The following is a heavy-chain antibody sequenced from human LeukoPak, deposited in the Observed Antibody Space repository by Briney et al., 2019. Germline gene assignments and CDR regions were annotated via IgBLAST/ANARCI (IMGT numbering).Heavy chain of an antibody. CDR1: GFTFSSYS. V-gene: IGHV3-66*02. J-gene: IGHJ6*03. CDR3: ASELAHYMDV. Sequence: GGSLRLSCAASGFTFSSYSMNWVRQAPGKGLEWVSVIYSGGSTYYADSVKGRFTISRDNSKNTLYLQMNSLRAEDTAVYYCASELAHYMDVWGKGTTVTVSS. CDR2: IYSGGST. D-gene: IGHD5-12*01.